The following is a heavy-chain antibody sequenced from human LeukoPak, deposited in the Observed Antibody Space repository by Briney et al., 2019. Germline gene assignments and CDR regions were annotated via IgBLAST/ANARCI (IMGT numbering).Heavy chain of an antibody. CDR1: GASMTSTY. CDR2: IYYTGDT. V-gene: IGHV4-59*12. Sequence: SETLSLTCSVSGASMTSTYWSWVRQPPGQGLEVIGYIYYTGDTNYHPSLKSRVTLSLDTSTGQFSLKLSSVTAADTAVYYCARVSSSSWTNDYWGQGTLVTVSS. CDR3: ARVSSSSWTNDY. J-gene: IGHJ4*02. D-gene: IGHD6-13*01.